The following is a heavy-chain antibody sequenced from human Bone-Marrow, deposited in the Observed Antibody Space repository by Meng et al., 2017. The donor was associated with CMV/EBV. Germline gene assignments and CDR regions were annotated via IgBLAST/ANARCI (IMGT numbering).Heavy chain of an antibody. V-gene: IGHV1-18*01. CDR3: ARDNGLVVVPSAMSRLGLGS. D-gene: IGHD2-2*01. J-gene: IGHJ5*02. CDR1: GYTFTSYG. Sequence: ASVKVSCKASGYTFTSYGISWVRQAPGQGLEWMGWISAYNGNTNYAQKLQGRVTMTTDTSTSTAYMELRCLRSDDTALYYCARDNGLVVVPSAMSRLGLGSWGQGTLVTVSS. CDR2: ISAYNGNT.